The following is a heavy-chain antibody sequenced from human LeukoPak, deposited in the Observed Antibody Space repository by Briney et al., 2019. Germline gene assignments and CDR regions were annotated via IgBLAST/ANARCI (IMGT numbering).Heavy chain of an antibody. CDR3: TRALHPYGIPGYYYYIDV. J-gene: IGHJ6*03. D-gene: IGHD3-9*01. CDR1: GFTFGDYA. Sequence: GGSLRLSCTASGFTFGDYAMSWVRQAPGKGLEWVGFIRSKAYGGKTEYAASVKGRFTISRDDSKSIAYLQMNSQKTEDTAGYYFTRALHPYGIPGYYYYIDVWGKGTTVTISS. CDR2: IRSKAYGGKT. V-gene: IGHV3-49*04.